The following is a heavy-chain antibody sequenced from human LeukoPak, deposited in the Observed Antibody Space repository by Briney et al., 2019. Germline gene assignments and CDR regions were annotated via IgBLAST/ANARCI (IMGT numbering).Heavy chain of an antibody. CDR2: IKQDGSEK. J-gene: IGHJ6*03. D-gene: IGHD2-8*01. V-gene: IGHV3-7*01. CDR3: ARDERIVLMVYAQTPYYYRDV. Sequence: GSLRLSCAASGFTFSSYWMSWVRQAPGKGLEWVANIKQDGSEKYYVDSAKGRFTISRDNAKNSLYLQMNSLRAEDTAVYYWARDERIVLMVYAQTPYYYRDVGGKGTRVTVS. CDR1: GFTFSSYW.